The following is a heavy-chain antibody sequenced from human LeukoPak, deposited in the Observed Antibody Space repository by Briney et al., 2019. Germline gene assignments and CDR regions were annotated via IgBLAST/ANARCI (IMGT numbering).Heavy chain of an antibody. V-gene: IGHV3-30-3*01. CDR2: ISYDGSNK. CDR3: ARDLGSNDFWSGFY. J-gene: IGHJ4*02. Sequence: GGSLRLSCAASGFTVSSNYMTWVRQAPGKGLEWVAVISYDGSNKYYADSVKGRFTISRDNSKNTLYLQMNSLRAEDTAVYYCARDLGSNDFWSGFYWGQGTLVIVSS. CDR1: GFTVSSNY. D-gene: IGHD3-3*01.